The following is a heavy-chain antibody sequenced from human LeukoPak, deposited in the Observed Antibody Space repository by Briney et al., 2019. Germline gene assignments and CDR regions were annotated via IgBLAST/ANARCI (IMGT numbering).Heavy chain of an antibody. CDR1: GYTFTSYD. Sequence: ASVKLSCKASGYTFTSYDINWVRQATGQGLEWMGWMNPNSGNTGYAQKFQGRVTMTRNTSISSAYMELSSLRSEDTAVYYCARAYYDSSGYYYSLYYMDVWGKGTTVTVSS. D-gene: IGHD3-22*01. CDR2: MNPNSGNT. J-gene: IGHJ6*03. CDR3: ARAYYDSSGYYYSLYYMDV. V-gene: IGHV1-8*01.